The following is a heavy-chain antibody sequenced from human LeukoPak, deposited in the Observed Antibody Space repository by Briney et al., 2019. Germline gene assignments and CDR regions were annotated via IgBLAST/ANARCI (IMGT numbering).Heavy chain of an antibody. CDR2: ISAYNGNT. CDR1: GYTFTSYG. Sequence: ASVKVSCKASGYTFTSYGISWVRQAPGQGLEWMGWISAYNGNTNYAQKLQGRVTMTTDTSTSTAYMELRSLRSDDTAVYYCARVSVPLPHTYGMDVWGQGTTATVSS. CDR3: ARVSVPLPHTYGMDV. J-gene: IGHJ6*02. D-gene: IGHD6-6*01. V-gene: IGHV1-18*01.